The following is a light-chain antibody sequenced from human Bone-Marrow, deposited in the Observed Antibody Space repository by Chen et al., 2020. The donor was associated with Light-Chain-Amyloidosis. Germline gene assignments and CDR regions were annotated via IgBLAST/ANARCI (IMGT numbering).Light chain of an antibody. J-gene: IGLJ3*02. CDR3: QSADSSGTWV. CDR1: ALPKQY. Sequence: SYELTQPPSASVSPGQTARITCPGDALPKQYAYWYQQKPGQAPVLVIYKDSERPSGIPERFSGSSSGTTVTLTISGVQAEDEADYYCQSADSSGTWVFGGGTKLTVL. CDR2: KDS. V-gene: IGLV3-25*03.